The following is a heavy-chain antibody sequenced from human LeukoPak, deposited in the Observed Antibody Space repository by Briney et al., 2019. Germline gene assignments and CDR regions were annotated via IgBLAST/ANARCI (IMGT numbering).Heavy chain of an antibody. CDR2: IYYSGST. CDR3: ARDLWAYSYSSGWNY. D-gene: IGHD6-19*01. CDR1: GGSISSYY. Sequence: PSETLSLTCTVSGGSISSYYWRWIRQPPGKGLVWIGYIYYSGSTNYNPSLKSQVTISVDTSKNQFSLKLSSVTAADAAVYYCARDLWAYSYSSGWNYWGQGTLVTVSS. V-gene: IGHV4-59*01. J-gene: IGHJ4*02.